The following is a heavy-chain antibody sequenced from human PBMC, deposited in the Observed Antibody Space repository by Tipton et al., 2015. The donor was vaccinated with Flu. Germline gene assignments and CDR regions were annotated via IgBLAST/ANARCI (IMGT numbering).Heavy chain of an antibody. D-gene: IGHD3-22*01. J-gene: IGHJ4*02. CDR2: MLYGGST. CDR1: GGSIRSSSYY. CDR3: ARDDSGFNDY. V-gene: IGHV4-39*07. Sequence: TLSLTCTVSGGSIRSSSYYWGWIRQPPGKGPEWIGSMLYGGSTYYNPSLESRVTISLDTSKNQSSLKLSSVTAADTAVYCCARDDSGFNDYWGPGTLVTVSS.